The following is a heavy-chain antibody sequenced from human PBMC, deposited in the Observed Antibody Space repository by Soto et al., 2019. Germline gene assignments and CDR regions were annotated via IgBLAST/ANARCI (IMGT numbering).Heavy chain of an antibody. D-gene: IGHD3-10*01. CDR2: IFYSGTT. V-gene: IGHV4-30-4*01. Sequence: QVQLQESGPGLVKPSQTLSLTCTVSGGSISSGNYYWSWIRQPPGKGLEWIGYIFYSGTTYYNPSLKSRVIISVDTSNNQFALKVNSVTAADTAVYYCARASVWFGEFNYYYDGMDVWGQGTTVTVSS. CDR3: ARASVWFGEFNYYYDGMDV. CDR1: GGSISSGNYY. J-gene: IGHJ6*02.